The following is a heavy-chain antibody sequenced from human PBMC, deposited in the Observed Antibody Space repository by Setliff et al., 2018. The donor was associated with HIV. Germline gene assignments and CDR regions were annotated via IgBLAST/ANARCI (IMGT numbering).Heavy chain of an antibody. CDR2: INHSGRT. J-gene: IGHJ6*03. V-gene: IGHV4-34*01. CDR3: ARVSITYWYSIPTFYYYYMDV. CDR1: IGSISSGDYH. D-gene: IGHD2-15*01. Sequence: ETLSLTCSLSIGSISSGDYHWNWIRQPPGKGLEWIGEINHSGRTNYNPSLKSRVTISVDTSKNQFSLKLRSVTAADTAMYYCARVSITYWYSIPTFYYYYMDVWGKGAKVTVS.